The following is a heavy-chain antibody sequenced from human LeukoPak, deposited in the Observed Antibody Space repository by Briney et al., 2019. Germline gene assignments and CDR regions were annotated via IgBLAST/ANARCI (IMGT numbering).Heavy chain of an antibody. Sequence: PGGSLRLSCAASGFTFDDYGMSWVRQAPGKGLEWVSGINWNGGSTGYADSVEGRFTISRDNAKNSLYLQMNSLRAEDTAVYYCAKGVSWNYYFDYWGQGTLVTVSS. V-gene: IGHV3-20*04. J-gene: IGHJ4*02. CDR3: AKGVSWNYYFDY. CDR1: GFTFDDYG. D-gene: IGHD1-7*01. CDR2: INWNGGST.